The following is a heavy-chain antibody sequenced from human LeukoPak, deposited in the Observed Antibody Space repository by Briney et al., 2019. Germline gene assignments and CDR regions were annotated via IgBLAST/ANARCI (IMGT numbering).Heavy chain of an antibody. CDR2: INGNGVGT. Sequence: GGSLRLSCAASGFTFSNYAMSWVRQAPGKGLEWVSAINGNGVGTFYAGSVVGRFTISRDNSKDTLYLQMSSLRVEDTAVYYCAKHPLAGGNPDYWGQGTLVTVPS. D-gene: IGHD1-14*01. J-gene: IGHJ4*02. CDR1: GFTFSNYA. CDR3: AKHPLAGGNPDY. V-gene: IGHV3-23*01.